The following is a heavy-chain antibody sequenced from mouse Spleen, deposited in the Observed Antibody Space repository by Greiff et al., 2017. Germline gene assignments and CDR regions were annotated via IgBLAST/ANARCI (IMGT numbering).Heavy chain of an antibody. CDR1: GFTFSSYG. CDR2: INSNGGST. V-gene: IGHV5-6-3*01. Sequence: EVQGVESGGGLVQPGGSLKLSCAASGFTFSSYGMSWVRQTPDKRLELVATINSNGGSTYYPDSVKGRFTISRDNAKNTLYLQMSSLKSEDTAMYYCARWGYTGFAYWGQGTLVTVSA. CDR3: ARWGYTGFAY. J-gene: IGHJ3*01. D-gene: IGHD2-14*01.